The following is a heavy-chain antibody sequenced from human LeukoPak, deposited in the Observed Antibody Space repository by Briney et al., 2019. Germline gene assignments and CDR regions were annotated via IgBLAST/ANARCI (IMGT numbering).Heavy chain of an antibody. CDR1: GGSFSGYY. CDR3: ARSPGIGDY. Sequence: SETLSLTCAVYGGSFSGYYWSWIRQPPGKGLEWIGEINHSGSTNYNPSLKSRVTISVDTSKNQFSLKLSSVTAADTAVYYRARSPGIGDYWGQGTLVTVSS. J-gene: IGHJ4*02. D-gene: IGHD3-10*01. CDR2: INHSGST. V-gene: IGHV4-34*01.